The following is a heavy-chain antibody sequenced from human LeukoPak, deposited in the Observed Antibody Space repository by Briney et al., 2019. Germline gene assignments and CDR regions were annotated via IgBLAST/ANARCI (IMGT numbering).Heavy chain of an antibody. CDR2: IKQDGSQQ. V-gene: IGHV3-7*01. Sequence: GGSLRLACATSGFTFTRYWMSWIRQAPGKGLEWVANIKQDGSQQYYLDSVEGRFTISRDNAKNSLYLQMNNLRAEDTAVYYCSNGIYSSSYWGQGTLVTVSS. J-gene: IGHJ4*02. D-gene: IGHD6-6*01. CDR3: SNGIYSSSY. CDR1: GFTFTRYW.